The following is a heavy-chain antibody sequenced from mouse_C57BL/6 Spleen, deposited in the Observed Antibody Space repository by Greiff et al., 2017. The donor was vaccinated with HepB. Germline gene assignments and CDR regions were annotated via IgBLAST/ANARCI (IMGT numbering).Heavy chain of an antibody. CDR1: GYTFTDYN. CDR2: INPNNGGT. J-gene: IGHJ1*03. D-gene: IGHD2-4*01. V-gene: IGHV1-18*01. CDR3: ARGDYDVYWYFDV. Sequence: EVQLQQSGPELVKPGASVKIPCKASGYTFTDYNMDWVKQSHGKSLEWIGDINPNNGGTIYNQKFKGKATLTVDKSSSTAYMELRSLTSEDTAVYYCARGDYDVYWYFDVWGTGTTVTVSS.